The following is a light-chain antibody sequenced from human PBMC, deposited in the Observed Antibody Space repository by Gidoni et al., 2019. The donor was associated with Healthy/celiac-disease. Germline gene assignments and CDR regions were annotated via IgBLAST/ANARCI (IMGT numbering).Light chain of an antibody. V-gene: IGKV3-20*01. J-gene: IGKJ4*01. Sequence: EIVLTQSPGTLSLSPGERATLSCRASQSVSSRYLDWYQQKPGQAPRLLIYGASSRATGIPDRFSGSGSGTDFTLTISRLEPEDFAVYYCQQYGSSPLTFGGGTKVEIK. CDR2: GAS. CDR1: QSVSSRY. CDR3: QQYGSSPLT.